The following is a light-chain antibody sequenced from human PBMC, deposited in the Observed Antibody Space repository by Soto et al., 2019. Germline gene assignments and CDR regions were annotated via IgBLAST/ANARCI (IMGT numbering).Light chain of an antibody. V-gene: IGKV1-39*01. CDR2: AAS. J-gene: IGKJ2*01. Sequence: DIQMTQSPSSLSASVGDRVTITCRASQSISSYLNWYQQKPGKAPKLLIYAASSLQSGVPSRFRGSGSGTDFTLTISSLQPEDFATYYCQQSFSKFLYTVGQGTKLEIK. CDR1: QSISSY. CDR3: QQSFSKFLYT.